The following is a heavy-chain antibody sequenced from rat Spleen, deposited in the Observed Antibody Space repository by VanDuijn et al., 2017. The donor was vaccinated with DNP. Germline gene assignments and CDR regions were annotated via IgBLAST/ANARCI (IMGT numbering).Heavy chain of an antibody. CDR1: GYSITSNY. J-gene: IGHJ1*01. CDR3: ARSLLYGGYIYSWYFDF. D-gene: IGHD1-11*01. CDR2: ISYSGST. V-gene: IGHV3-1*01. Sequence: EVQLQESGPGLVKPSQSLSLTCSVTGYSITSNYWGWIRKFPGNKMEWIGHISYSGSTSYNPSLKSRISMTRDTSKNQFFLHLNSVTTEDTATYYCARSLLYGGYIYSWYFDFWGPGTMVTVSS.